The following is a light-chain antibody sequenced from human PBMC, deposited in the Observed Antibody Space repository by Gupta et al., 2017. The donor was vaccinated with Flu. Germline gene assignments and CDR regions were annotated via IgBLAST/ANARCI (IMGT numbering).Light chain of an antibody. CDR2: KAS. Sequence: DIQMTQSPSTLSASVGDRVTITCRASQTINSWLAWYQQKPGKAPKFLIYKASRLESGVPSRFSGSGSGTEFTLTISSLQPDDFASYYCQQDNTYPWTFGQGTTVDIK. CDR1: QTINSW. J-gene: IGKJ1*01. V-gene: IGKV1-5*03. CDR3: QQDNTYPWT.